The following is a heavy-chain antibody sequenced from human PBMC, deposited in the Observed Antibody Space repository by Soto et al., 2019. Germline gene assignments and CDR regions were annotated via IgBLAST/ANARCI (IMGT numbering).Heavy chain of an antibody. Sequence: QIQLVQSGAEVKKPGSSVKISCKASGGTFSSYAINWVRQAPGQGLEWMGGIIPIFGTTNYAQKVQGRVTVTADDSTTTAYMVLTSLRSEDTAMYYCARSYGSGTYGGLEPWGQGTLVTVSS. D-gene: IGHD3-10*01. CDR1: GGTFSSYA. J-gene: IGHJ5*02. CDR2: IIPIFGTT. CDR3: ARSYGSGTYGGLEP. V-gene: IGHV1-69*01.